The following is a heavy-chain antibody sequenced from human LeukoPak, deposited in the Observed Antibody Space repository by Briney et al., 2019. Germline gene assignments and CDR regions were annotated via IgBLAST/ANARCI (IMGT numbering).Heavy chain of an antibody. CDR1: GYTFTNYG. CDR2: ISTYDHDT. V-gene: IGHV1-18*01. J-gene: IGHJ5*02. CDR3: VRDYFCSGGTCDDCFDP. Sequence: GASVNVSCNASGYTFTNYGISWVRQAPGQGLEWMAWISTYDHDTNYAQKFRGRVTMTTDTSTSTAYMELRSLGSDDTAVYYCVRDYFCSGGTCDDCFDPWGQGTLVTVSS. D-gene: IGHD2-15*01.